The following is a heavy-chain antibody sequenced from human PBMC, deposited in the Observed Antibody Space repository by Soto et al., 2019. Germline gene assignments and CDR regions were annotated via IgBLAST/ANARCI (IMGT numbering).Heavy chain of an antibody. D-gene: IGHD4-17*01. CDR1: GCTFTSYG. CDR2: ISAYNGNT. Sequence: EASVKVSCKASGCTFTSYGISWVRQAPGQGLEWMGWISAYNGNTNYAQKLQGRVTMTTDTSTSTAYMELRSLRSDDTAVYYCARDTPSTVTANFFDYWGQGTLVTVSS. V-gene: IGHV1-18*04. J-gene: IGHJ4*02. CDR3: ARDTPSTVTANFFDY.